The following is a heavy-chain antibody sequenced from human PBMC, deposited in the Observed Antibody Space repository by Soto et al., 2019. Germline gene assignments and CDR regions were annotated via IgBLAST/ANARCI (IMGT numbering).Heavy chain of an antibody. CDR1: GGSISSGGYY. Sequence: QVQLQESGPGLVKPSQTLSLTCTVSGGSISSGGYYWSWIRQHPGKGLEWIGYIYYSGSTYYNPYLNSRVTIAVDTSKNQFSLKLSSVTAADTAVYYCARSNYYDSSGSADAFDIWGQGTMVTVSS. D-gene: IGHD3-22*01. V-gene: IGHV4-31*03. J-gene: IGHJ3*02. CDR2: IYYSGST. CDR3: ARSNYYDSSGSADAFDI.